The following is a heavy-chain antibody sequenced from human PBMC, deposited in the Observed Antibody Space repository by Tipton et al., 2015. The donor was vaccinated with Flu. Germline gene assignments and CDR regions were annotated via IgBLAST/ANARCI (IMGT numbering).Heavy chain of an antibody. CDR1: GFTFNNYA. V-gene: IGHV3-23*01. Sequence: SLRLSCAASGFTFNNYAMNWVRQAPGKGLEWVSAVSGSGGGPTYADSVKGRFTISRDNSKNTLYLQMNSLRAEDTAIYYCAKELGYCRSSTCYKPFDYWGQGTLVTVSS. D-gene: IGHD2-2*02. CDR2: VSGSGGGP. J-gene: IGHJ4*02. CDR3: AKELGYCRSSTCYKPFDY.